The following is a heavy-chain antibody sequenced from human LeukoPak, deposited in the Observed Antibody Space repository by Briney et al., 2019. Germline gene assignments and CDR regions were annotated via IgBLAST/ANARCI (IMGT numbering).Heavy chain of an antibody. D-gene: IGHD3-22*01. V-gene: IGHV1-18*01. CDR3: ARSGAYYYDSSGYYAVGY. CDR1: GYTFTSYG. CDR2: ISAYNGNT. J-gene: IGHJ4*02. Sequence: ASVKVSCKASGYTFTSYGISWVRQAPGQGLEWMGWISAYNGNTNYAQKLQGRVTMTTDTSTSTAYMELRSLRSDDTAVYYCARSGAYYYDSSGYYAVGYWGQGTLVTVSP.